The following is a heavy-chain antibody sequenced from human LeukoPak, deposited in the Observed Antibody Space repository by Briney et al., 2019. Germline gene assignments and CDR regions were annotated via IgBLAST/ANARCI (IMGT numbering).Heavy chain of an antibody. CDR2: IRYDGSNK. J-gene: IGHJ3*02. Sequence: GGSLRLSCEASGFTFRSYGMHWVRQAPGKGLEWVTFIRYDGSNKYYADSVKGRFTISRDNSKDTLYLQMHSLRTEDTAVYYCAKEEVTVGAFDIWGQGTMVTVSS. D-gene: IGHD2-15*01. CDR3: AKEEVTVGAFDI. CDR1: GFTFRSYG. V-gene: IGHV3-30*02.